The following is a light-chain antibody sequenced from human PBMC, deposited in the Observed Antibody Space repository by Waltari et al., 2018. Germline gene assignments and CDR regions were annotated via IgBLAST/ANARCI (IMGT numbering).Light chain of an antibody. CDR3: QQSYSTPRT. V-gene: IGKV1-39*01. J-gene: IGKJ1*01. Sequence: DIQVTQYPSSLSASVGDRVTITCRTSQSISTYINWYQQKSGKAPKLLIYAASSLQSGVPSRFSGSGSGTDFTLTISSLQPQDFATYYCQQSYSTPRTFGQGTKVEIK. CDR1: QSISTY. CDR2: AAS.